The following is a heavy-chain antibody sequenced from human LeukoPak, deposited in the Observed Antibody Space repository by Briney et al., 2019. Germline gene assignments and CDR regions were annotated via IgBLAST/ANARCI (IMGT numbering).Heavy chain of an antibody. J-gene: IGHJ4*02. CDR2: ISGSGGST. V-gene: IGHV3-23*01. CDR1: GYSFTSYW. D-gene: IGHD5-18*01. Sequence: GESLKISCKGSGYSFTSYWIGWVRQAPGKGLEWVSAISGSGGSTYYADSVKGRFTISRDNSKNTLYLQMNSLRAEDTAVYYCAKAEAVDTAMDYWGQGTLVTVSS. CDR3: AKAEAVDTAMDY.